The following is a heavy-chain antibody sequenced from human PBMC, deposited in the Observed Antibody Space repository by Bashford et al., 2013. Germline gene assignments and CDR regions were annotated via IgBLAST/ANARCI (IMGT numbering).Heavy chain of an antibody. V-gene: IGHV4-59*01. D-gene: IGHD3-3*01. Sequence: SSETLSLTCTVSGGSISSYYWSWIRQPPGKGLEWIGYIYYSGSTNYNPSLKSRVTISVDTSKNQFSLKLSSVTAADTAVYYCARGYYDFWSGYYQGDSGAHWFDPWGQGTLVTVSS. CDR3: ARGYYDFWSGYYQGDSGAHWFDP. CDR1: GGSISSYY. CDR2: IYYSGST. J-gene: IGHJ5*02.